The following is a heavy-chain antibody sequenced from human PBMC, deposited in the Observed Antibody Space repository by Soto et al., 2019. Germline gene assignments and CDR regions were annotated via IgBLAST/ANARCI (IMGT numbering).Heavy chain of an antibody. D-gene: IGHD2-15*01. CDR1: GFTFSSYG. J-gene: IGHJ4*02. CDR3: AKGEDIVVVVAALDY. V-gene: IGHV3-30*18. Sequence: QVQLVASGGGVVQPGRSLRLSCAASGFTFSSYGMHWVRQAPGKGLEWVAVISYDGSNKYYADSVKGRFTISRDNSKNTLYLQMNSLRAEDTAVYYCAKGEDIVVVVAALDYWGQGTLVTVSS. CDR2: ISYDGSNK.